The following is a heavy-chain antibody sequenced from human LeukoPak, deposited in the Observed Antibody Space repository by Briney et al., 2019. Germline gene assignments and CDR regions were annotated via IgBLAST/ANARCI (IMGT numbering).Heavy chain of an antibody. CDR1: GFTFSSYA. CDR2: ISGSGGST. D-gene: IGHD1-26*01. Sequence: PGGSLRLSCAASGFTFSSYAMSWVRQAPGKGLEWVSAISGSGGSTYYADSVKGRFTISRDNSKNTLYLQMNSLRAEDTAVYYCARDGSYYRLGTFFDYWGQGTLVTVSS. V-gene: IGHV3-23*01. CDR3: ARDGSYYRLGTFFDY. J-gene: IGHJ4*02.